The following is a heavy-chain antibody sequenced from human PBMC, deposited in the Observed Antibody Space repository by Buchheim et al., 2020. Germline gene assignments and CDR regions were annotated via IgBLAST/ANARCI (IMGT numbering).Heavy chain of an antibody. CDR3: ARTRYTSSGGY. J-gene: IGHJ4*02. CDR1: GFTFSSYG. Sequence: VQLVESGGGVVQPGRSLRLSCAASGFTFSSYGMHWVRQAPGKGLEWVSRVNGQQSSITTADAVEGRFTISRDNAKNTLYLQMNSLRAEDTAVYYCARTRYTSSGGYWGQGTL. D-gene: IGHD6-13*01. CDR2: VNGQQSSI. V-gene: IGHV3-74*03.